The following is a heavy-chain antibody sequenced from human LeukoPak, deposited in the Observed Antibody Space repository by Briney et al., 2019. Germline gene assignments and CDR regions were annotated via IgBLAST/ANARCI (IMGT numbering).Heavy chain of an antibody. CDR2: IYYSGST. J-gene: IGHJ3*02. CDR1: GGSISSYY. V-gene: IGHV4-59*01. CDR3: ARGGYYDTDAFDI. D-gene: IGHD3-22*01. Sequence: SGTLSLTCTVSGGSISSYYWSWIRQPPGKGLEWIGYIYYSGSTNYNPSLKSRVTISVDTSKNQFSLKLSSVTAADTAVYYCARGGYYDTDAFDIWGQGTMVTVSS.